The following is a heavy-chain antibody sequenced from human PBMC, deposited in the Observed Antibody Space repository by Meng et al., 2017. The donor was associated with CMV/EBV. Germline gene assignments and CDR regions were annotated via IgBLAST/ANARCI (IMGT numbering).Heavy chain of an antibody. V-gene: IGHV1-3*01. CDR1: SYA. CDR3: ARTRTYCASTSCYTGGYYFDY. CDR2: INAGNGDT. Sequence: SYAISWVRQAPGQGLEWMGWINAGNGDTKSSQKFQGRLTITRDSSASTVYMELSSVRFEDTAVYYCARTRTYCASTSCYTGGYYFDYWGQGTLVTVSS. D-gene: IGHD2-2*02. J-gene: IGHJ4*02.